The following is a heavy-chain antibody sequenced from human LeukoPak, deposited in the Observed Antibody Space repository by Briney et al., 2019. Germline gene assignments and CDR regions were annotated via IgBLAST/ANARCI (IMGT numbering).Heavy chain of an antibody. J-gene: IGHJ4*02. CDR1: GYIFSTYG. Sequence: ASVKVSCKASGYIFSTYGISWVRQAPGQGLEWMGCISGYNGNTNYAQKLQGRVTMTTDTSTSTAYMELRSLRSDDTAVYYCARRRSEEFDFDCWGQGTLVTVSS. D-gene: IGHD6-19*01. V-gene: IGHV1-18*01. CDR2: ISGYNGNT. CDR3: ARRRSEEFDFDC.